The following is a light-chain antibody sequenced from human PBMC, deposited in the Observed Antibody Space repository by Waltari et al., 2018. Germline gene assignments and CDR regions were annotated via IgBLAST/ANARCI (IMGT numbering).Light chain of an antibody. J-gene: IGLJ2*01. CDR3: SAWDDSLNGPV. CDR2: SDD. V-gene: IGLV1-36*01. CDR1: RSNIGNNV. Sequence: QSVLTQPPSVSEAPRQRVTISCSGSRSNIGNNVLNCYHQLPGKAPKPLIYSDDLLPSGVSDRFSGSKSGTSASLAISGLQSEDEADYYCSAWDDSLNGPVFGGGTKLTVL.